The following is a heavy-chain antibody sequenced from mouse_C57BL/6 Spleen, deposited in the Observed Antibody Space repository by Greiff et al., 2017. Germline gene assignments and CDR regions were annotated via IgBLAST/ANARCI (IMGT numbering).Heavy chain of an antibody. D-gene: IGHD1-1*01. J-gene: IGHJ2*01. CDR3: ASEGTSGSSYDFDY. CDR1: GYTFTSYW. V-gene: IGHV1-50*01. Sequence: QVQLQQPGAELVKPGASVKLSCKASGYTFTSYWMQWVKQRPGQGLEWIGEIDPSDSYTNYNQKFKGKATLTVDTSSSTAYMQLSSLTSEDSAVYYCASEGTSGSSYDFDYWGQGTTLTVSS. CDR2: IDPSDSYT.